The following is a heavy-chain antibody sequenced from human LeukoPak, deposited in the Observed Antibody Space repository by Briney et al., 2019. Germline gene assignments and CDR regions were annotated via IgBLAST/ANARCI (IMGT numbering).Heavy chain of an antibody. Sequence: PSETLSLTCTVSGGSISSYYWSWIRQPAGKGLEWIGRIYTSGSTNYNPSLKSRVTMSVDTSKNQFSLKLSSVTAADTAVYYCARAYQDSGDYYDSSGAGDAFDIWGQGTMVTVSS. CDR3: ARAYQDSGDYYDSSGAGDAFDI. V-gene: IGHV4-4*07. J-gene: IGHJ3*02. CDR1: GGSISSYY. D-gene: IGHD3-22*01. CDR2: IYTSGST.